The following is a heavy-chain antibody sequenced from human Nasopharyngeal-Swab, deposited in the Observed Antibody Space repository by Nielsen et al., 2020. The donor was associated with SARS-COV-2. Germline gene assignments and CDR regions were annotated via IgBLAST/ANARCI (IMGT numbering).Heavy chain of an antibody. J-gene: IGHJ5*02. CDR1: GGSISSGGYY. CDR2: IYYSGNT. V-gene: IGHV4-61*08. Sequence: GSLRLSCTVSGGSISSGGYYWSWIRQPPGKGLEWIGYIYYSGNTNYNPSLKSRVTISVDTSKNQFSLKLSSVTAADTAVYYCAREAHRNNSWFDPWGQGTLVTVSS. D-gene: IGHD1/OR15-1a*01. CDR3: AREAHRNNSWFDP.